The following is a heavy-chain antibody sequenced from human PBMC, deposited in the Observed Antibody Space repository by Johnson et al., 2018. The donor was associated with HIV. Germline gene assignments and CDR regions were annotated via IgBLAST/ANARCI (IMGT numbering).Heavy chain of an antibody. CDR2: ISWTSGSI. CDR3: AKDKRQTAIPQRAFDI. V-gene: IGHV3-9*01. CDR1: GFTFDDYA. D-gene: IGHD2-2*01. Sequence: VQLGESGGGLVQPGRSLRLSCAASGFTFDDYAMHWVRQAPGKGLAWVSGISWTSGSIGVADSAKGRFPPSRDNAKNSLYLQRNSLRAEDTAVYYCAKDKRQTAIPQRAFDICGQGTMVTVSS. J-gene: IGHJ3*02.